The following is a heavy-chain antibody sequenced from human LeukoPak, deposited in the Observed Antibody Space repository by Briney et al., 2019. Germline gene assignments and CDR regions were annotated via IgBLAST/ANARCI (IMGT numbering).Heavy chain of an antibody. V-gene: IGHV3-30*18. J-gene: IGHJ4*02. CDR1: GFSFSSYG. CDR2: ISKDGSNK. CDR3: AKDTVRGTYRYIDY. Sequence: PGGSLRLSCAASGFSFSSYGMHWVRQAPGRGLEWVAVISKDGSNKHYADSVKGRFTISRDNSENTLYLQMNSLRPEDTAVYYCAKDTVRGTYRYIDYWGQGTLVTVSS. D-gene: IGHD3-16*02.